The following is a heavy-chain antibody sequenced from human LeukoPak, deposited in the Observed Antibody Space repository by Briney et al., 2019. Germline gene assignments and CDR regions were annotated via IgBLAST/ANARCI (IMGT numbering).Heavy chain of an antibody. V-gene: IGHV4-39*01. Sequence: SETLSLTCTVSGVSISSSSAYWGWIRPPPGKGLEWIGSIYYSKNTYYNPSLKSRVTISADTSKNQFALTLSSVTAADTAVYYCARPDVGWFDPWGQGTLVTVSS. CDR3: ARPDVGWFDP. CDR1: GVSISSSSAY. J-gene: IGHJ5*02. CDR2: IYYSKNT.